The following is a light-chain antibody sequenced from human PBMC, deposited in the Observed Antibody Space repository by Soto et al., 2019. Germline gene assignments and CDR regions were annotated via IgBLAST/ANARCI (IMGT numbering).Light chain of an antibody. V-gene: IGLV4-69*01. CDR2: LNSDGSH. CDR3: QTWGTGIRV. Sequence: QSVLTQSPSASASLGASVKLTCTLSSGHSSYAIAWLQQQPEKGPRYLMKLNSDGSHNKGDGIPDRFSGSSSGAERYLTISSLQSEDKADYYCQTWGTGIRVFGGGTKLTVL. J-gene: IGLJ2*01. CDR1: SGHSSYA.